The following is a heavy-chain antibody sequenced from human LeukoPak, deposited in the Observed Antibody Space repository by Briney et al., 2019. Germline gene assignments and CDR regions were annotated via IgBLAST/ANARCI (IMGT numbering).Heavy chain of an antibody. CDR3: AKGSDY. V-gene: IGHV3-23*01. Sequence: GGSLRLSCAASGFTFSNYAMIWVRQAPGKGLEWVSSISGRGGSTYYAGSVKGRFTISRDNSKNTLSLQMDSLRSEDTAVYYCAKGSDYWGQGTLVTVSS. D-gene: IGHD6-6*01. J-gene: IGHJ4*02. CDR1: GFTFSNYA. CDR2: ISGRGGST.